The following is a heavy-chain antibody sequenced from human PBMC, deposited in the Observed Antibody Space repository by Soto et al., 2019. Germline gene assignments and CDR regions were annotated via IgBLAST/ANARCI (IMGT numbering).Heavy chain of an antibody. V-gene: IGHV1-2*02. CDR2: INPNSGGT. D-gene: IGHD6-19*01. Sequence: ASVKVSCKASGYTFTGYYMHWVRQAPGQGLEWMGWINPNSGGTNYAQKFQGRVTMTRDTSISTAYMEPSRLRSDDTAVYYCARSIAVADPFDYWGQGTLVTVSS. CDR1: GYTFTGYY. CDR3: ARSIAVADPFDY. J-gene: IGHJ4*02.